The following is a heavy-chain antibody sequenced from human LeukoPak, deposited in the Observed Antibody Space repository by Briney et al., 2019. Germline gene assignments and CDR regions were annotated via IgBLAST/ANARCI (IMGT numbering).Heavy chain of an antibody. V-gene: IGHV3-23*01. CDR1: GFTFNTYA. CDR2: ISGSGGST. D-gene: IGHD4-17*01. CDR3: AKDRDYGDNNYGVAPVGWFDP. Sequence: GGSLRLSCAASGFTFNTYAMSWVRQAPGKGLEWVSSISGSGGSTFYADSVKGRFTISRDNSKNTLYLQMNSLRAEDTAVYYCAKDRDYGDNNYGVAPVGWFDPWGQGTLVTVSS. J-gene: IGHJ5*02.